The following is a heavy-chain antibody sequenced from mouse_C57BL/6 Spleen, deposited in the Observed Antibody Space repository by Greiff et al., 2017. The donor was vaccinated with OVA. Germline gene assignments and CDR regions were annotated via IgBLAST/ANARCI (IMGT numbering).Heavy chain of an antibody. D-gene: IGHD1-2*01. Sequence: EVNVVESGGGLVKPGGSLKLSCAASGFTFSDYGMHWVRQAPEKGLEWVAYISSGSSTIYYADTVKGRFTISRDNAKNTLCLQRTSLWSEATAMHYGARDYYGVRAWFADWGKGTLVTVSA. CDR3: ARDYYGVRAWFAD. J-gene: IGHJ3*01. CDR2: ISSGSSTI. CDR1: GFTFSDYG. V-gene: IGHV5-17*01.